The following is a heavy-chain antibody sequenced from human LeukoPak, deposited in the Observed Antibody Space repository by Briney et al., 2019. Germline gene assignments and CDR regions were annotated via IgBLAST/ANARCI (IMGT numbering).Heavy chain of an antibody. Sequence: SETLSLTCTVSGGSISSYYWSWIRQPAGKGLEWIGRIYTSGSTNYNPSLKSRVTMSVDTSKNQFSLKLSSVTAADTAVYYCARGTRYAWGSYRWKDYFDYWGQGTLVTVSS. CDR2: IYTSGST. V-gene: IGHV4-4*07. J-gene: IGHJ4*02. CDR1: GGSISSYY. D-gene: IGHD3-16*02. CDR3: ARGTRYAWGSYRWKDYFDY.